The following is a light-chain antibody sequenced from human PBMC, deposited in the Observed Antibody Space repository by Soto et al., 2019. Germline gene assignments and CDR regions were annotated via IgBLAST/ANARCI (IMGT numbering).Light chain of an antibody. V-gene: IGLV2-11*01. Sequence: QSALTQPRSVSGSPGQSVTISCTGPSSDLGAYTYVYWYQQHPGKAPKLMIYEVSNRPSGVPDRFSGSKSGNTASLTISGLQAEDEADYYCCSYAGRYTWVFGGGTKLTVL. CDR2: EVS. CDR3: CSYAGRYTWV. J-gene: IGLJ3*02. CDR1: SSDLGAYTY.